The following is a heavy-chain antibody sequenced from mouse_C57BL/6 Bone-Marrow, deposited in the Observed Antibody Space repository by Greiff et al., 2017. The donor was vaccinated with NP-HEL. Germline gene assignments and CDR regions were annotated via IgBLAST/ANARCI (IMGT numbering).Heavy chain of an antibody. J-gene: IGHJ2*01. CDR2: ISSGSSTI. D-gene: IGHD2-4*01. V-gene: IGHV5-17*01. CDR3: ARRAIGLRRGYFGY. Sequence: EVKLMESGGGLVKPGGSLKLSCAASGFTFSDYGMHWVRQAPEKGLEWVAYISSGSSTIYYADTVKGRFTISRDNAKNTLFLQMTSLRSEDTAMYYCARRAIGLRRGYFGYWGRGTTLTVSS. CDR1: GFTFSDYG.